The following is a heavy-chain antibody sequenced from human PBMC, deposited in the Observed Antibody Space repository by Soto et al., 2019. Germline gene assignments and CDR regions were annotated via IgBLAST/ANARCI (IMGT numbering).Heavy chain of an antibody. CDR1: GYTFTNYG. CDR3: ATSVGAWSYYNYSYWFDS. CDR2: ISGYNGNT. V-gene: IGHV1-18*01. Sequence: ASVKVSCKASGYTFTNYGISWVRQAPGQGLEWMGWISGYNGNTKYAQKLQGRVTMTTDTSTSTAYMELRSLRSDDTAVYYCATSVGAWSYYNYSYWFDSWGQGTRVTVFS. J-gene: IGHJ5*01. D-gene: IGHD3-10*01.